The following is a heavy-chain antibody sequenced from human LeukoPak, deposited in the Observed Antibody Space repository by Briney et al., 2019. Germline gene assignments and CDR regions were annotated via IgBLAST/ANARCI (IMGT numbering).Heavy chain of an antibody. J-gene: IGHJ4*02. CDR1: GGTFSSYA. D-gene: IGHD4-11*01. CDR2: IIPILGIA. V-gene: IGHV1-69*04. Sequence: SVKVSCKASGGTFSSYAISWVRQAPGQGLEWMGRIIPILGIANYAQKFQGRVTITADKSTSTAYMELSSLKSEDTAVYYCAREVTVNPYYFDYWGQGTLVTVSS. CDR3: AREVTVNPYYFDY.